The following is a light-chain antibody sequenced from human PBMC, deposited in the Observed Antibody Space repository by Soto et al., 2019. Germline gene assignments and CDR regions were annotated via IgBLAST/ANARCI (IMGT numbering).Light chain of an antibody. CDR3: QQLNSYPQT. V-gene: IGKV1-9*01. CDR1: QGISSY. J-gene: IGKJ2*01. Sequence: DIQLTQSPSFLSASVGDRVTITCRASQGISSYLAWYQQKPGKAPKLLIYAASTLQSGVPSRFSGSGSGTDFTLKISSLQAEDFATYYCQQLNSYPQTFGQGTKLEIK. CDR2: AAS.